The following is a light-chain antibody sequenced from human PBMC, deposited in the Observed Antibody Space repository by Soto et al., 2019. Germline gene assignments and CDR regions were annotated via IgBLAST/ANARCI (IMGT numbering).Light chain of an antibody. CDR2: GDN. J-gene: IGLJ2*01. V-gene: IGLV1-44*01. CDR3: AASHVSLNNVL. Sequence: QSVLTQPPSASGTPGQRVTISCSGSGSSIGTNTVNWYRQLPGTAPKLLIYGDNQRPSGVPDRLSGSKSGNSASLAISGLQSEDESEYYCAASHVSLNNVLFGGGTKLTVL. CDR1: GSSIGTNT.